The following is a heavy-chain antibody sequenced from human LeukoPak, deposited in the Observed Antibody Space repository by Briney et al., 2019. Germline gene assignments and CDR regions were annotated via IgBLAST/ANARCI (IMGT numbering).Heavy chain of an antibody. J-gene: IGHJ4*02. D-gene: IGHD3-10*01. V-gene: IGHV3-43*01. CDR1: EFCVGSNY. CDR2: ISWNGGST. CDR3: VKAGGSGIYYWFDY. Sequence: GGSLRLSCAASEFCVGSNYMTWVRQAPGKGLEWVSLISWNGGSTYYADSVKGRFTISRDNSKNSLNLQMNSLRTEDTALYYCVKAGGSGIYYWFDYWGQGTLVTVSS.